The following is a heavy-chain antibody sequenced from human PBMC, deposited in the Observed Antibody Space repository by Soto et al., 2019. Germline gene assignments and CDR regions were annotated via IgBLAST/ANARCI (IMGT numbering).Heavy chain of an antibody. Sequence: SETLSLTCTVSGGSISSGGYYWSWIRQHPGKGLEWIGYIYYSGSTYYNPSLKSRVTISVDTSKSQFSLKLSSVTAADTAVYYWARDRLREGFDSWGQGTLVTVPS. CDR3: ARDRLREGFDS. CDR2: IYYSGST. CDR1: GGSISSGGYY. J-gene: IGHJ4*02. D-gene: IGHD3-16*01. V-gene: IGHV4-31*03.